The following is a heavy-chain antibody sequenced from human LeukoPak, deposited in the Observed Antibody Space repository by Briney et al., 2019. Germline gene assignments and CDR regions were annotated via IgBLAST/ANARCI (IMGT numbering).Heavy chain of an antibody. V-gene: IGHV4-39*07. J-gene: IGHJ5*02. Sequence: SETLSLTCTVSGDSISSSSYYWGWIRQPPGKGLEWIGSIYYSGSTYYNPSLKSRVTISVDTSKNQFSLKLSSVTAADTAVYYCARRAYYDFWSGYYTSNWFDPWGQGTLVTVSS. CDR1: GDSISSSSYY. CDR3: ARRAYYDFWSGYYTSNWFDP. D-gene: IGHD3-3*01. CDR2: IYYSGST.